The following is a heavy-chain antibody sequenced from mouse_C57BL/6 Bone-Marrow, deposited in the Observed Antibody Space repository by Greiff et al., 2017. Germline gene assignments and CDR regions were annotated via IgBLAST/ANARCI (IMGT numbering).Heavy chain of an antibody. CDR1: GYAFSTYW. Sequence: QVHVKQSGAELVKPGASVKISCKVSGYAFSTYWMNWVQQRPGTGLEWIGQLYPGDGDTNYNGKFKGKATLTADKSSSTAYMQSSSLTSEDSAVYFCARDWDYFDYWGKGTTLTVAS. CDR2: LYPGDGDT. J-gene: IGHJ2*01. V-gene: IGHV1-80*01. D-gene: IGHD4-1*01. CDR3: ARDWDYFDY.